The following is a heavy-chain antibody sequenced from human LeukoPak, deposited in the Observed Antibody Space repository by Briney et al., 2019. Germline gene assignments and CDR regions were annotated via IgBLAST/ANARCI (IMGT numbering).Heavy chain of an antibody. D-gene: IGHD6-19*01. J-gene: IGHJ4*02. V-gene: IGHV3-15*01. CDR1: GFTLSNAY. CDR3: TTAVAGTVRIDY. CDR2: IRSKTDGGTI. Sequence: GGSLRLSCAASGFTLSNAYMSWVRQAPGKGLEWVGRIRSKTDGGTIDYAAHVKDRFTISRDDSKNTLYLQMNSLKTEDTAVYYCTTAVAGTVRIDYWGQGTLVTVSS.